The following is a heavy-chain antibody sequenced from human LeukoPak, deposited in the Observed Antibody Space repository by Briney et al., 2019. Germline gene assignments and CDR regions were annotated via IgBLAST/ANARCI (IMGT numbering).Heavy chain of an antibody. J-gene: IGHJ4*02. CDR2: IKKDGSET. D-gene: IGHD5-12*01. Sequence: GGSLRLSCAASGFTFSTSWMSWVRQVPGKGLEWVANIKKDGSETYYVDSVKGRFTISRDNAKISLYLQMNSLRAEDTAMYYCARGRYSGTTYYFDYWAWEPWSPSPQ. CDR1: GFTFSTSW. CDR3: ARGRYSGTTYYFDY. V-gene: IGHV3-7*03.